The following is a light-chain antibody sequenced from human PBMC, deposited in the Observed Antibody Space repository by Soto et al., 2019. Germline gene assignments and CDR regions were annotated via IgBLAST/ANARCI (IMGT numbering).Light chain of an antibody. CDR1: RSLSNTY. Sequence: EIVMTQAPVTLSLSPGDRATLSCRASRSLSNTYISWYQQKPGQAPRLLISGASTRATGIPARFSGSGSGTDFTLTISSLQPEDFALYYCHQDFDLPLTFGGGTKVDIK. J-gene: IGKJ4*01. CDR3: HQDFDLPLT. V-gene: IGKV3D-7*01. CDR2: GAS.